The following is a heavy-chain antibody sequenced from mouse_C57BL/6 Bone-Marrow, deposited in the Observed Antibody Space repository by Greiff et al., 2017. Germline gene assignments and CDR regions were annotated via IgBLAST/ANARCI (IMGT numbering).Heavy chain of an antibody. CDR1: GFTFSSYG. CDR3: ARQRFFQDY. Sequence: EVKLMESGGDLVKPGGSLKLSCAASGFTFSSYGMSWVRQTPDKRLEWVATISSGGGYTYYPDSVKGRFTISRDNAKNTLYLQMSSLKSEDTAMYYCARQRFFQDYWGQGTSVTVSS. J-gene: IGHJ4*01. V-gene: IGHV5-6*01. CDR2: ISSGGGYT.